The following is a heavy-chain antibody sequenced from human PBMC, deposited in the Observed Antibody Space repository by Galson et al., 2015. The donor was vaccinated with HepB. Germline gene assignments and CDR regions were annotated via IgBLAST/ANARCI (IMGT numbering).Heavy chain of an antibody. D-gene: IGHD6-6*01. CDR3: ARGFSSSSEWDYFDY. J-gene: IGHJ4*02. V-gene: IGHV2-70*01. CDR2: IDWDDDK. Sequence: PALVKPTQTLTLTCTFSGFSLRTSGMCVSWIRQPPGKALEWLALIDWDDDKYYSTSLKTRLTISKDTSKNQVVLTMTNMDPVDTATYYCARGFSSSSEWDYFDYWGQGTLVTVSS. CDR1: GFSLRTSGMC.